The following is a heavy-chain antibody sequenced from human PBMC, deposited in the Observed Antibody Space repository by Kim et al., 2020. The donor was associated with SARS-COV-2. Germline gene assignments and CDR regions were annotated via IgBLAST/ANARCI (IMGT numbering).Heavy chain of an antibody. V-gene: IGHV3-23*01. CDR3: ANFQWLTPLYYYYYGMDV. CDR1: GFTFSSYA. CDR2: ISGSGGST. J-gene: IGHJ6*02. D-gene: IGHD6-19*01. Sequence: GGSLRLSCAASGFTFSSYAMSWVRQAPGKGLEWVSAISGSGGSTYYADSVKGRFTISRDNSKNTLYLQMNSLRAEDTAVYYCANFQWLTPLYYYYYGMDVWGQGTTVTVSS.